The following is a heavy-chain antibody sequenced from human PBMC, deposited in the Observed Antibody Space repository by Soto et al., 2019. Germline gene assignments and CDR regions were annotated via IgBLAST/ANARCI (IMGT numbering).Heavy chain of an antibody. Sequence: SETLSLTCTVSGGSISSSSYYWGWIRQPPGKRLEWIGYIYKSGSINYNPSLKSRVTISVDTSKNQFSLKLSSVTAADTAVYYCARSYYDRSGYAVDPWGQGTLVTVSS. D-gene: IGHD3-22*01. CDR3: ARSYYDRSGYAVDP. CDR1: GGSISSSSYY. J-gene: IGHJ5*02. V-gene: IGHV4-61*05. CDR2: IYKSGSI.